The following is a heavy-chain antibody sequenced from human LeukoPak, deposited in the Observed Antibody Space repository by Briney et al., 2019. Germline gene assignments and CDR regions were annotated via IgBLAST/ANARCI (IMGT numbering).Heavy chain of an antibody. CDR1: GYSFTSFW. D-gene: IGHD4-11*01. CDR2: ISPGDSNT. CDR3: ARVIIGGNYGGFYGLDV. V-gene: IGHV5-51*01. Sequence: GESLKISCKASGYSFTSFWIGWVRQMPGKGLEWLAIISPGDSNTEYSPPFQGQVTISADKTINTAYLQWGSLRASDTATYYCARVIIGGNYGGFYGLDVWGQGTTVIVSS. J-gene: IGHJ6*02.